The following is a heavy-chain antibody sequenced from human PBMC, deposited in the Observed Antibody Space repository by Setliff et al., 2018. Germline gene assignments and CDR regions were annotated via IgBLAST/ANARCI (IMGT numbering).Heavy chain of an antibody. D-gene: IGHD3-3*01. J-gene: IGHJ4*02. CDR1: GGSFSGYY. Sequence: KSSETLSLTCAVYGGSFSGYYWSWIRQPPGKGLEWIGEINHSGSTNYNPSLKSRVTISVDTSKNQFSLKLSSVTAADTAVYYCARVSLKTYYDFWSGYYDRYFDYWGQGTLVTVST. CDR3: ARVSLKTYYDFWSGYYDRYFDY. CDR2: INHSGST. V-gene: IGHV4-34*01.